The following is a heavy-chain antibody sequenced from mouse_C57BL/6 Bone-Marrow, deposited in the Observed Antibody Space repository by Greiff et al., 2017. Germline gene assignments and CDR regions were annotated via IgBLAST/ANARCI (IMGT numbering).Heavy chain of an antibody. CDR2: IDPENGDT. V-gene: IGHV14-4*01. J-gene: IGHJ4*01. CDR1: GSNIKDDY. CDR3: TPRVLWGNSYAMDY. Sequence: EVQLQESGAELVRPGASVKLSCTASGSNIKDDYMPCVKQRPEQGLEWIGWIDPENGDTEYASKFQGKATIPADTSSNTAYLQLSSLTSEDAAVYYCTPRVLWGNSYAMDYWGQGTSVTVSS. D-gene: IGHD2-1*01.